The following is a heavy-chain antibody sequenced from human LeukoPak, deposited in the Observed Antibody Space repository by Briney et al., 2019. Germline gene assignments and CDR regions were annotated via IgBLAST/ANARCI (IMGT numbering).Heavy chain of an antibody. V-gene: IGHV3-30*03. J-gene: IGHJ3*02. CDR1: GFTFSSYG. CDR3: ASLYSGSYSPSGDAFDI. Sequence: GGSLRLSCAASGFTFSSYGMPWVRQAPGKGLEWVAVISYDGSNKYYADSVKGRFTISRDNSKNTLYLQMNSLRAEDTAVYYCASLYSGSYSPSGDAFDIWGQGTMVTVSS. D-gene: IGHD1-26*01. CDR2: ISYDGSNK.